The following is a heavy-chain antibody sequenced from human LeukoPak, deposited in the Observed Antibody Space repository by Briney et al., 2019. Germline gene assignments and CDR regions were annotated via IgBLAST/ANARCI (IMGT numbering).Heavy chain of an antibody. Sequence: GGSLRLSCAASGFTFSNDWMHWVRQAPDKGLVWVSRIKFDGSSTNYADSVKGRFTISRDNARNTVYLQMNSLGAEDTAVYYCARGVRGGYYLDYWGQGSLVTVSP. CDR3: ARGVRGGYYLDY. CDR2: IKFDGSST. CDR1: GFTFSNDW. J-gene: IGHJ4*02. V-gene: IGHV3-74*01. D-gene: IGHD3-16*01.